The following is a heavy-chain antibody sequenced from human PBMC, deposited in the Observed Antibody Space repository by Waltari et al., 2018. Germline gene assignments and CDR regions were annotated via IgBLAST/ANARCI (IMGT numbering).Heavy chain of an antibody. CDR2: IKPDGSQQ. Sequence: EVQLVDSGGGLVQPGGSLRLSCAASGFTFRSNWMGWVRQAPGRGVEWLANIKPDGSQQYYVDSVRGRFSISRDNAKNSLYLQLNSLRAEDTAIYYCARDFNWGWDFWGQGTLVTVSS. CDR1: GFTFRSNW. V-gene: IGHV3-7*03. CDR3: ARDFNWGWDF. J-gene: IGHJ4*02. D-gene: IGHD7-27*01.